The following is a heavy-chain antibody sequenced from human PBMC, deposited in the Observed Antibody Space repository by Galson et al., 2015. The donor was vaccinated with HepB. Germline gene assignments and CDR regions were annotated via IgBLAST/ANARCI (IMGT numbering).Heavy chain of an antibody. V-gene: IGHV3-49*03. J-gene: IGHJ4*02. D-gene: IGHD3-10*01. CDR1: GFTFGDYA. CDR3: TSCYYYGSGSYSSFDY. Sequence: SLRLSCAASGFTFGDYAMSWFRQAPGKGLEWVGFIRSKAYGGTTEYAASVKGRFTISRDDSKSIAYLQMNSLKTEDTAVYYCTSCYYYGSGSYSSFDYWGQGTLVTVSS. CDR2: IRSKAYGGTT.